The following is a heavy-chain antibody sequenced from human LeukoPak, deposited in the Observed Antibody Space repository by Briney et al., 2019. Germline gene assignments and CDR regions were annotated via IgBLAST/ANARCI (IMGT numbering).Heavy chain of an antibody. J-gene: IGHJ4*02. CDR3: ATQTLYSSGWPTGVHFDY. CDR1: GFTFSNSW. CDR2: IKEDGSEK. V-gene: IGHV3-7*01. D-gene: IGHD6-19*01. Sequence: GGSLRLSCIASGFTFSNSWMTWVRQAPGKGLEWVANIKEDGSEKYYVDSVKGRFTISRDNAKNSLYLQMNSLRAEDTAVYYCATQTLYSSGWPTGVHFDYWGQGTLVTVSS.